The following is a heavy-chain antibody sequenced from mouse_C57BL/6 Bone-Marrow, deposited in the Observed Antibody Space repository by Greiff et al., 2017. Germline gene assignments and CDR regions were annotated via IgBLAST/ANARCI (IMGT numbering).Heavy chain of an antibody. CDR1: GFSLTSYA. V-gene: IGHV2-9-1*01. Sequence: VMLVESGPGLVAPSQSLSITCTVSGFSLTSYAISWVRQPPGKGLAWLGVIWTGGGTNYNSAPKSRLSISKDNSKRQFFLKMNSLQTDDTARYYCARKGQGAMDYWGQGTSVTVSS. J-gene: IGHJ4*01. CDR2: IWTGGGT. CDR3: ARKGQGAMDY.